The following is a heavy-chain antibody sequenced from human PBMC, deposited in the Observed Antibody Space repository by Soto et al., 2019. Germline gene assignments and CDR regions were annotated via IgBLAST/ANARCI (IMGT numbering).Heavy chain of an antibody. Sequence: GGSLRLSCAASGFTVSSTYLTWVRQAPGKGLEWVAILYTGTDTVYADSVKGRFTISRDSSKNTFYLQMNSLRAEETAMYFCDRFPYTAPYPGRFLFYWGQGSLLSVSS. CDR3: DRFPYTAPYPGRFLFY. D-gene: IGHD2-2*02. J-gene: IGHJ4*01. V-gene: IGHV3-53*01. CDR2: LYTGTDT. CDR1: GFTVSSTY.